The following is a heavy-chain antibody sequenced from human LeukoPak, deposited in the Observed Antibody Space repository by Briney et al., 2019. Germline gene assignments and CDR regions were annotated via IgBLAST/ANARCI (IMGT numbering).Heavy chain of an antibody. Sequence: GGSLRLSCAASGFTFSSYGMSWVRQAPGKGLEWVSAISGSGGSTYYAASVKGRFTISRDNSKNTLYLQMNSLRAEDTAVYYCAKGVTMIVVVHHTFDYWGQGTLVTVSS. CDR2: ISGSGGST. CDR3: AKGVTMIVVVHHTFDY. CDR1: GFTFSSYG. V-gene: IGHV3-23*01. J-gene: IGHJ4*02. D-gene: IGHD3-22*01.